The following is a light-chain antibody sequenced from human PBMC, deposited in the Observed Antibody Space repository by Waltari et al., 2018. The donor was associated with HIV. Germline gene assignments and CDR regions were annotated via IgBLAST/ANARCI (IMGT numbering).Light chain of an antibody. CDR2: WAS. CDR3: QQYYSTPYT. CDR1: QSLLYSSSNKTS. V-gene: IGKV4-1*01. J-gene: IGKJ2*01. Sequence: DIVMTQSPDSLAVSLGERATIHCTSSQSLLYSSSNKTSLAWYQHKPGQPPELLIYWASTRDSGVPDRFSGSGSGTDFTLTISSLQAEDGAVYYCQQYYSTPYTFGLGTKLEIK.